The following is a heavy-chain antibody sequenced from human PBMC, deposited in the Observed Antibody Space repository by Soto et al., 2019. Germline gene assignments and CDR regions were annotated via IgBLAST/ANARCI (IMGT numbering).Heavy chain of an antibody. CDR3: ARDLQTRSSWYRLGWFDP. D-gene: IGHD6-13*01. CDR1: GGTFSSYA. J-gene: IGHJ5*02. Sequence: QVQLVQSGAEVKKPGSSVKVSCKASGGTFSSYAISWVRQAPGQGLEWMGGIIPIFGTANYAQKFQGRGTITADESTSRAYMELSSLGSEDTAVYYCARDLQTRSSWYRLGWFDPWGQGTLVTVSS. V-gene: IGHV1-69*01. CDR2: IIPIFGTA.